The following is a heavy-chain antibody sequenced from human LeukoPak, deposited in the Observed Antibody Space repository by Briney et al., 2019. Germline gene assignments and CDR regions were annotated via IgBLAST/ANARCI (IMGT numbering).Heavy chain of an antibody. J-gene: IGHJ4*02. CDR2: ISGSGGST. V-gene: IGHV3-23*01. Sequence: GGSLRLSCAASGFTFSSYAMSWVRQAPGKGLEWVSAISGSGGSTYYADSVKGRFTISRDNSKNTLYLQMNSLRAEDTAVYYCARSRGRDLWFGELSIDYWGQGTLVTVSS. CDR1: GFTFSSYA. CDR3: ARSRGRDLWFGELSIDY. D-gene: IGHD3-10*01.